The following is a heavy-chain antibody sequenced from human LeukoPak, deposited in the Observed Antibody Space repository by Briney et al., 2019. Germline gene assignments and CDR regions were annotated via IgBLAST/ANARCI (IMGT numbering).Heavy chain of an antibody. CDR3: AREKALYYFDY. J-gene: IGHJ4*02. CDR2: IWYDGSNK. V-gene: IGHV3-33*01. Sequence: GGSLRLSCAASGFTFSSYGMHWVRQAPGKGLEWVAVIWYDGSNKYYADSVKGRFTISRDNSKNTLYLQMNSLRAEDTAVYYCAREKALYYFDYGGQEPRVTVSS. CDR1: GFTFSSYG.